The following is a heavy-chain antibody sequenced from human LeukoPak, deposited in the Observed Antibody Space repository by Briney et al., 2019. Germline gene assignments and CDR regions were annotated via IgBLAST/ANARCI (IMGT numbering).Heavy chain of an antibody. CDR1: VASISTYY. V-gene: IGHV4-4*07. Sequence: SETLSLTCTISVASISTYYWSWIRQPAGKGLEWIGRIYASGNTYKNPSLESRVTMSVDTSNNQFTLNLTSVTGADTAMYYCVKDGPLGSDFWGQGTQVTVSS. CDR2: IYASGNT. J-gene: IGHJ4*02. CDR3: VKDGPLGSDF. D-gene: IGHD2-15*01.